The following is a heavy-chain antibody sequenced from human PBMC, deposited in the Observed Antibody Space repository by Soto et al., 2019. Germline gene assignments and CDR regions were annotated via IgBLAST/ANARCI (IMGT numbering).Heavy chain of an antibody. D-gene: IGHD1-7*01. CDR1: GGTFSSYA. CDR2: IIPILGIA. Sequence: ASVKVSCKASGGTFSSYAISWVRQAPGQGLEWMGGIIPILGIANYAQKFQGRVTITADKSTSTAYMELSSLRSEDTAVYYCARDRITGTTRLHAFDIWGQGTMVTVSS. CDR3: ARDRITGTTRLHAFDI. J-gene: IGHJ3*02. V-gene: IGHV1-69*10.